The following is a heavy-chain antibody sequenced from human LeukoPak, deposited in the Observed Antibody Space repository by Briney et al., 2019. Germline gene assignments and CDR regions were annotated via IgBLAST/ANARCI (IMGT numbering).Heavy chain of an antibody. J-gene: IGHJ3*01. CDR1: GFTFSSYA. Sequence: GGSLRLSCAASGFTFSSYAMQWVRQAPGKGLEWVAVISDDGSNKYYADSVKGRFTISRDNSKNTLYLQMNSLRAEDTAVYYCARVDDLDAFAVWGQGTMVIVFS. V-gene: IGHV3-30*04. CDR3: ARVDDLDAFAV. CDR2: ISDDGSNK. D-gene: IGHD2-2*03.